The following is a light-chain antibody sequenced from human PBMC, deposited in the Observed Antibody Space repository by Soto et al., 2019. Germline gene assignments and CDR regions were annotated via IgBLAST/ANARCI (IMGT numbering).Light chain of an antibody. J-gene: IGKJ4*01. CDR1: QGIRYD. CDR2: AAS. V-gene: IGKV1-17*01. CDR3: LQHNSYPLT. Sequence: DIQMTQSPSSLSASVGDRVTITCRASQGIRYDLGWYQQKPGNAPKRLIYAASSLQSWVPSRFSGSGSGTEFTLTISTLQPEDFATYYCLQHNSYPLTFGGGTKVDIK.